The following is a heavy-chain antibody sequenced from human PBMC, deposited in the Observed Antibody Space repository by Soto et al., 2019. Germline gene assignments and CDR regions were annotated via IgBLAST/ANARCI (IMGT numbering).Heavy chain of an antibody. Sequence: ASVKVSCKASGYTFTGYYMHWVRQAPGQGLEWMGWINPNSGGTNYAQKFQGRVTMTRDTSISTAYMELSRLRSDDAAVYYCARSGSSWVVGAFDIWGQGTMVTVSS. CDR2: INPNSGGT. V-gene: IGHV1-2*02. J-gene: IGHJ3*02. D-gene: IGHD6-13*01. CDR3: ARSGSSWVVGAFDI. CDR1: GYTFTGYY.